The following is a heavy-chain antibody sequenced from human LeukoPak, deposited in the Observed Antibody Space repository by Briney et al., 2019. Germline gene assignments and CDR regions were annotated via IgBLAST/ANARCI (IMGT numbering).Heavy chain of an antibody. V-gene: IGHV3-33*01. D-gene: IGHD4-11*01. CDR3: ATSPDYPPYYYYYMDV. CDR1: GFTFSSYG. Sequence: PGRSLRLSCAASGFTFSSYGMHWVRQAPGKGLEWVAVIWYDGSNKYYADSVKGRFTISRDNSKNTLYLQMNSLRAEDTAVYYCATSPDYPPYYYYYMDVWGKGTTVTVSS. J-gene: IGHJ6*03. CDR2: IWYDGSNK.